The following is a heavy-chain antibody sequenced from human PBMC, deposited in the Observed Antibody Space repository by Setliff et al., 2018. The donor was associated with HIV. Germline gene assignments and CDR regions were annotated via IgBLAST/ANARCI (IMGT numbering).Heavy chain of an antibody. J-gene: IGHJ6*03. V-gene: IGHV4-38-2*02. CDR1: GYSISSGYY. CDR3: SRDRRGAAGSGWGYFYYMDV. CDR2: IFQSGTT. Sequence: SETLSLTCDVSGYSISSGYYWGWIRQPPGKGLEWIGSIFQSGTTYYNPSLKSRVTISVDTSKNQFSLTLSSVTAADTAVYYCSRDRRGAAGSGWGYFYYMDVWGKGTTVTVSS. D-gene: IGHD3-10*01.